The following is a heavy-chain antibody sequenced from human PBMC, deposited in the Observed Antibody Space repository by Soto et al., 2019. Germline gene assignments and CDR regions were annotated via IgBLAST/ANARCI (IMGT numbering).Heavy chain of an antibody. J-gene: IGHJ6*02. CDR3: ATYCSSTSCLKSSYYYCGMDV. D-gene: IGHD2-2*01. V-gene: IGHV1-24*01. Sequence: ASVKVSCKVSGYTLTELSMHWVRQAPGKGLEWMGGFDPEDGETIYAQKFQGRVTMTEDTSTDTAYMELSSLRSEDTAVYYCATYCSSTSCLKSSYYYCGMDVWGQGTTVTVSS. CDR1: GYTLTELS. CDR2: FDPEDGET.